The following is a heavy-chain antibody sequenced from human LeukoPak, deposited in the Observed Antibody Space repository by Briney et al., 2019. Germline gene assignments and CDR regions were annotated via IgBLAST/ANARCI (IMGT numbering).Heavy chain of an antibody. J-gene: IGHJ4*02. D-gene: IGHD5-12*01. V-gene: IGHV3-15*01. Sequence: PGGSLRLSCAASGFTFSNAWMSWVRQAPGKGLEWVGRIKSKTDGGTTDYAAPVKGRFTISRDDSKDTLFLQMNSLKTEDTAVYYCTTPKYTGYDFYFWGQGTLVTVSS. CDR1: GFTFSNAW. CDR3: TTPKYTGYDFYF. CDR2: IKSKTDGGTT.